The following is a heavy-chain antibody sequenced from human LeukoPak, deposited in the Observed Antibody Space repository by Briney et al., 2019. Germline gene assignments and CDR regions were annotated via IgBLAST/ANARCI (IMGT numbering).Heavy chain of an antibody. CDR3: ARVYSDLVRLDP. D-gene: IGHD2-21*01. CDR2: MYYTGTT. CDR1: GGSISGFY. Sequence: SETLSLTCTISGGSISGFYWTWIRQPPGKGLEYIGYMYYTGTTNYNPSLMSRITLSLDTSKNHFSLKLTSVTAADTAVYYCARVYSDLVRLDPWGQGTLVTV. V-gene: IGHV4-59*01. J-gene: IGHJ5*02.